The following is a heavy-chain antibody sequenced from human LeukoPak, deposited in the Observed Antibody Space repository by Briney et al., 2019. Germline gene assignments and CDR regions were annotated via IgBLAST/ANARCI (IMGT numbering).Heavy chain of an antibody. V-gene: IGHV4-61*02. J-gene: IGHJ4*02. CDR2: IYTSGST. CDR3: ASSLYYYGSGSYYGY. CDR1: GGSISSGSYY. D-gene: IGHD3-10*01. Sequence: PSETLSLTCTVSGGSISSGSYYWSWIRQPAGKGLEWIGRIYTSGSTNYNPSLKSRVTISVDTSKNQFSLKLSSVTAADTAVYYCASSLYYYGSGSYYGYWGQGTLVTVSS.